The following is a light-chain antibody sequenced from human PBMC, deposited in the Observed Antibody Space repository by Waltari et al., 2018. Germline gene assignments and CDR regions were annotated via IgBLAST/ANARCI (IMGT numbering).Light chain of an antibody. CDR3: QQYDSYLFT. CDR1: QSINTW. J-gene: IGKJ3*01. Sequence: DIRMNQFPSTLSASVGDRVTITCRASQSINTWLAWYQQRPGKAPKVLIYKASTLESGVPSRFSGSGSGTEFTLTISSLQPDDFATYYCQQYDSYLFTFGPGTTVDVK. CDR2: KAS. V-gene: IGKV1-5*03.